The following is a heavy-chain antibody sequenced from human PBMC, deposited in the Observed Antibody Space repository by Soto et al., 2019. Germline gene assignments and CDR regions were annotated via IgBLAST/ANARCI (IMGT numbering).Heavy chain of an antibody. CDR1: GFTFSSYE. Sequence: GGSLRLSCAASGFTFSSYEMNWVRQAPGKGLEWVSYIRSSGSTIYYADSVKGRFTISRDNAKNSLYLQMNSLRAEDTAVYYCARVGWDCSVGSWYSAGVLYFDYWGQGTLVTVSS. CDR3: ARVGWDCSVGSWYSAGVLYFDY. D-gene: IGHD2-15*01. V-gene: IGHV3-48*03. CDR2: IRSSGSTI. J-gene: IGHJ4*02.